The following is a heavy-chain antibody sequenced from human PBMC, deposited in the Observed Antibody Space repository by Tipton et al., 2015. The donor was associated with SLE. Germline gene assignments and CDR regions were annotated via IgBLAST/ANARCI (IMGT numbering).Heavy chain of an antibody. CDR3: ARVGYCSSTSCSYNWLDP. J-gene: IGHJ5*02. CDR2: IYPGDSDT. V-gene: IGHV5-51*03. Sequence: QLVQSGAEVKKPGESLKISCKGSGYSFTSYWIGWVRQMPGKGLEWMGIIYPGDSDTRYSPSFQGQVTISADKSISTAYLQWSSLKASDPAMYYCARVGYCSSTSCSYNWLDPWGQGTLVTVSS. D-gene: IGHD2-2*01. CDR1: GYSFTSYW.